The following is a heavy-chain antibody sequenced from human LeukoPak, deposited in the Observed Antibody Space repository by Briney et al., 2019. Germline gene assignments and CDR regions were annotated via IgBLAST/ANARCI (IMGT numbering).Heavy chain of an antibody. D-gene: IGHD3-3*01. CDR1: GFTFSSYG. CDR2: IRYDGSNK. CDR3: ARTFYYDFWSGYYFDY. J-gene: IGHJ4*02. V-gene: IGHV3-30*02. Sequence: GGSLRLSCAASGFTFSSYGMHWVRQAPGKGLEWVAFIRYDGSNKYYADSVKGRFTISRDNSKNTLYLQMNSLRAEDTAVYYCARTFYYDFWSGYYFDYWGQGTLVTVSS.